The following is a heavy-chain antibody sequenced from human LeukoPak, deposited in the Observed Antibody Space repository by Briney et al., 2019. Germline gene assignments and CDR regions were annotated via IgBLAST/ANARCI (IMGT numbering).Heavy chain of an antibody. D-gene: IGHD3-10*01. CDR2: IYYSGST. CDR3: ARHTGWGSVAHSDRGFDY. Sequence: PSQTLSLTCTVSGGSISSGGYYWSWIRQHPGKGLEWIGYIYYSGSTYYNPSLKSRVTISVDTSKNQFSLKLSSVTAADTAVYYCARHTGWGSVAHSDRGFDYWGQGTLVTVSS. CDR1: GGSISSGGYY. J-gene: IGHJ4*02. V-gene: IGHV4-31*03.